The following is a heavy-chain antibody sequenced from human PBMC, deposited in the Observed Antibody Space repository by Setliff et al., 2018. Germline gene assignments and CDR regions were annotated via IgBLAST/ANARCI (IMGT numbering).Heavy chain of an antibody. D-gene: IGHD1-26*01. CDR2: IYPGDSIT. CDR3: ARPELPFSYNAFHI. CDR1: GYSFSTCW. J-gene: IGHJ3*02. Sequence: LGESLKISCKGSGYSFSTCWIGWVRQMPGKGLEWTGIIYPGDSITRYSPSFQGQVTISVDKSINTAYLQWSSLRASDTAIYYCARPELPFSYNAFHIWGQGTMVTVSS. V-gene: IGHV5-51*01.